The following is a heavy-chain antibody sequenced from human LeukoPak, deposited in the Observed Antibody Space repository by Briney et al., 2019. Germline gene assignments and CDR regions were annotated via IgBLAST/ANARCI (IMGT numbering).Heavy chain of an antibody. D-gene: IGHD3-22*01. CDR3: AREAYYHDSSGTRDLDY. V-gene: IGHV4-59*12. J-gene: IGHJ4*02. CDR1: GGSISSYY. Sequence: PSETLSLTCTVSGGSISSYYWSWIRQPPGKGLEWIGYIYYSGSTNYNPSLKSRVTISVDTSKNQFSLKLSSVTAADTAVYYCAREAYYHDSSGTRDLDYWGQGTLVTVSS. CDR2: IYYSGST.